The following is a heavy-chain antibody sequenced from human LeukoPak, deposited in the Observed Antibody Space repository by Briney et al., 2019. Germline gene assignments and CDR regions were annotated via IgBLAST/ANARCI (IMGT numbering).Heavy chain of an antibody. CDR1: GGSISSSSYY. CDR3: ARAAYGSGSYYKSFDY. J-gene: IGHJ4*02. D-gene: IGHD3-10*01. V-gene: IGHV4-39*07. CDR2: IYYSGST. Sequence: SETLSLTCTVSGGSISSSSYYWGWIRQPPGKGLEWIGSIYYSGSTYYNPSLKSRVTISVDTSKNQFSLKLSSVTAADTAVYYCARAAYGSGSYYKSFDYWGQGTLVTVSS.